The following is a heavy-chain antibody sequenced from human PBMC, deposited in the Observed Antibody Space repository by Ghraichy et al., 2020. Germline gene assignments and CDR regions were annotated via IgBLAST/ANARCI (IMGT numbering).Heavy chain of an antibody. CDR1: GGSFSGYY. Sequence: SETLSLTCAVYGGSFSGYYWSWIRQPPGKGLEWIGEINHSGSTNYNPSLKSRVTISVDTSKNQFSLKLSSVTAADTAVYYCARELDSSGSSGYFDYWGQGTLVTVSS. CDR2: INHSGST. V-gene: IGHV4-34*01. CDR3: ARELDSSGSSGYFDY. J-gene: IGHJ4*02. D-gene: IGHD3-22*01.